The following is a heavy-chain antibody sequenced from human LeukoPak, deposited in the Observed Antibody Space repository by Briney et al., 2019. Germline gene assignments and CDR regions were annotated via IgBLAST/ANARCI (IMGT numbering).Heavy chain of an antibody. V-gene: IGHV3-48*03. J-gene: IGHJ3*02. CDR2: ISSSGSTI. Sequence: PGGSLRLSCAGSGFTFSSYEMNWVRQAPGKGLEWVSYISSSGSTIYYADSVEGRFTIARDNAKNSLYLQMNSLRAEDTAVYYCAREGLGYCSSTSCYGLVYAFDIWGQGTMVTVSS. CDR1: GFTFSSYE. CDR3: AREGLGYCSSTSCYGLVYAFDI. D-gene: IGHD2-2*01.